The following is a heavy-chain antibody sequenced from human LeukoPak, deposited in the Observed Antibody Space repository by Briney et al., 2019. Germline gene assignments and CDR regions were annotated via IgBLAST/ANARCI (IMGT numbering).Heavy chain of an antibody. CDR1: GFTFSSYG. CDR2: ISYDGSNK. D-gene: IGHD6-19*01. CDR3: AKVKRWLAHYFDY. J-gene: IGHJ4*02. V-gene: IGHV3-30*18. Sequence: GRSLRLSCAASGFTFSSYGMHWVRQAPGKGLEGVAVISYDGSNKYYADSVKGRFTISRDNSKNTLYLQMNSLRAEDTAVYYCAKVKRWLAHYFDYWGQGTLVTVSS.